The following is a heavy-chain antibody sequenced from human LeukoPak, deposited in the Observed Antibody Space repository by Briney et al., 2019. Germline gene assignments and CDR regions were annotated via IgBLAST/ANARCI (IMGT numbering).Heavy chain of an antibody. CDR3: AKRGVVIRVILVGFHKEAYYFDS. V-gene: IGHV3-23*01. D-gene: IGHD3-22*01. CDR1: GITLSNYG. Sequence: GGSLRLSCAVSGITLSNYGMSGVRQAPGKGLEWVAGISDGGGRTNYADSVKGRFTISRDNPKNTLYLQMNSLRAEDTAVYFCAKRGVVIRVILVGFHKEAYYFDSWGQGALVTVSS. CDR2: ISDGGGRT. J-gene: IGHJ4*02.